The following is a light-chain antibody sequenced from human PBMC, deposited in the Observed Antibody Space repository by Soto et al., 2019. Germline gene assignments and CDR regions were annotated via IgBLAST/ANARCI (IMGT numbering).Light chain of an antibody. Sequence: EIVLTQSPATLSLSPGGRATLSCRASQSLTSTYLAWYQQKPGQAPRLVIYDASSRATGIPDRFSGSGSGTDFTLTISSLQSEDFAVYYCQQYNTWYTFGQGTKL. CDR3: QQYNTWYT. J-gene: IGKJ2*01. V-gene: IGKV3D-20*02. CDR1: QSLTSTY. CDR2: DAS.